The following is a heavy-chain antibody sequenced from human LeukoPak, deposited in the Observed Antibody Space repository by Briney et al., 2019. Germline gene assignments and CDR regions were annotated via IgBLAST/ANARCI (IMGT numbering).Heavy chain of an antibody. Sequence: PSETLSLTCAVYAGSFSGYYWSWIRQHPKRGLEWVGYINHSGSTYYNPSLGSRVTMSVDTSKNQFSLKLSSVTAADSAVYYCARAARQGFTMIVVPFFYFDLWGRGTLVTVSS. J-gene: IGHJ2*01. D-gene: IGHD3-22*01. V-gene: IGHV4-34*01. CDR3: ARAARQGFTMIVVPFFYFDL. CDR2: INHSGST. CDR1: AGSFSGYY.